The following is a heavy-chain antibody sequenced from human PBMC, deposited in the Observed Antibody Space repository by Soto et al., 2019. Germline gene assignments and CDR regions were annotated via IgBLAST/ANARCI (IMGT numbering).Heavy chain of an antibody. J-gene: IGHJ4*02. D-gene: IGHD2-8*02. Sequence: HEHLVQSGAEVKRPGASLKVSCKASGYSFTGYYIHWVRQAPGQGLEWMGWINPDSGVTNYAQNFQGRVTLTSDPSISTASMDLTSLTSDDTAVYYCARGDYGTGGYPFPYFDYWGQGTLVIVSS. V-gene: IGHV1-2*02. CDR2: INPDSGVT. CDR3: ARGDYGTGGYPFPYFDY. CDR1: GYSFTGYY.